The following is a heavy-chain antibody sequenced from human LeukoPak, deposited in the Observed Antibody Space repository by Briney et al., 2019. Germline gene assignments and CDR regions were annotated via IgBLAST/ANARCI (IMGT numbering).Heavy chain of an antibody. CDR3: ARAYCPGGNCYFDY. CDR2: IYYSGTT. J-gene: IGHJ4*02. D-gene: IGHD2-8*02. Sequence: PSETLSLTCTVSGGSISSSSYYWGSIRQPPGKGLEWIVSIYYSGTTYYHPSLKSRVTISVDTSKNQFSLKLSSLTAADTAVSYCARAYCPGGNCYFDYWGQGTLVTVSS. CDR1: GGSISSSSYY. V-gene: IGHV4-39*01.